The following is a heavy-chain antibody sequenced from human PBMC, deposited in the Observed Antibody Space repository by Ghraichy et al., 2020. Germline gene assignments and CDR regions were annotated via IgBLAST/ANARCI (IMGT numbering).Heavy chain of an antibody. CDR2: IKQDGNEK. Sequence: LSLTCAASGFSFSNYWMTWVRQAPGKGLEWVSNIKQDGNEKYCVDSVEGRFTISRDNAKNSLYLQMNSLRAEDTAVYYCARPRQPYYYYAMDVWGQGTTVTVSS. CDR3: ARPRQPYYYYAMDV. V-gene: IGHV3-7*01. D-gene: IGHD1-1*01. CDR1: GFSFSNYW. J-gene: IGHJ6*02.